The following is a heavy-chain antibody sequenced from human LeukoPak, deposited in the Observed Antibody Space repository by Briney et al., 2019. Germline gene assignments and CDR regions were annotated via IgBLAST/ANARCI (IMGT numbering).Heavy chain of an antibody. CDR1: GFTFTNAW. D-gene: IGHD3-22*01. J-gene: IGHJ4*02. Sequence: GGSLRLSCAASGFTFTNAWMSWVRQAPGKGLEWVGRIISKTDGGTTDYAAPVKGRFTISRDDSKNTLYLQMNSLKTEDTAVYYCTTDDYCDSSGYHPGFDDWGQGTLVTVSS. CDR3: TTDDYCDSSGYHPGFDD. V-gene: IGHV3-15*01. CDR2: IISKTDGGTT.